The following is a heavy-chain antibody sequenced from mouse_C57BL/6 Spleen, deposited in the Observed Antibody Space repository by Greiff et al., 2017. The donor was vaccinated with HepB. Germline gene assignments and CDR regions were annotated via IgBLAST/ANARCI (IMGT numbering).Heavy chain of an antibody. J-gene: IGHJ4*01. CDR1: GFTFSSYA. Sequence: EVQLVESGGGLVKPGGSLKLSCAASGFTFSSYAMSWVRQTPEKRLAWVATISDGGSYTYYPDNVKGRFTISRDNAKNNLYLQMSHLKSEDTAMYYCARDRAMDYWGQGTSGTVSS. CDR2: ISDGGSYT. CDR3: ARDRAMDY. V-gene: IGHV5-4*01.